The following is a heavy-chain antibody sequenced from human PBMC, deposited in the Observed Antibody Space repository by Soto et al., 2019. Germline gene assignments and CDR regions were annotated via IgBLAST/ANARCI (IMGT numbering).Heavy chain of an antibody. V-gene: IGHV3-30*18. CDR1: GFTFNSYG. J-gene: IGHJ6*02. CDR3: VKENGELKWFGESPPKVRYGLDV. D-gene: IGHD3-10*01. Sequence: PGGSLRLSCAASGFTFNSYGIHWVRQAPGKGLQWVALISYDGTNKFYLDSVKGRFTISRDNSKNILYLQMNSLRAEDTAVYYCVKENGELKWFGESPPKVRYGLDVWGQGTTVTVSS. CDR2: ISYDGTNK.